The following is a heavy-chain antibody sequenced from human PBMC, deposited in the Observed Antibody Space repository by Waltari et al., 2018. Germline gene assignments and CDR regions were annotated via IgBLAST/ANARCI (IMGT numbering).Heavy chain of an antibody. V-gene: IGHV3-23*01. CDR3: AKGTASYYDFWSGYYSYGMDV. CDR2: ISGSGGST. CDR1: GFTFSSYA. J-gene: IGHJ6*02. Sequence: EVQLLESGGGLVQPGGSLRLSCAASGFTFSSYAMSWVRQAPGKGLEWVSAISGSGGSTYYADSVKGRFTISRDNSKNTLYLQMNSLRAEDTAVYYCAKGTASYYDFWSGYYSYGMDVWGQGTTVTVSS. D-gene: IGHD3-3*01.